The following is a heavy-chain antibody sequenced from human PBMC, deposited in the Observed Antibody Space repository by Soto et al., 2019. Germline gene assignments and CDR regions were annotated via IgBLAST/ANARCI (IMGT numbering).Heavy chain of an antibody. CDR2: IKSKTDGGTT. CDR1: GFTFSNAW. J-gene: IGHJ4*02. V-gene: IGHV3-15*01. D-gene: IGHD3-16*01. Sequence: EVQLVESGGGLVKPGGSLRLSCAASGFTFSNAWMSWVRQAPGKGLEWVGRIKSKTDGGTTDYAAPVKGRFTISRDDSKNTPYLQMNSLKTEDTAVYYCTTDVIVPLGGDYWGQGTLVTVSS. CDR3: TTDVIVPLGGDY.